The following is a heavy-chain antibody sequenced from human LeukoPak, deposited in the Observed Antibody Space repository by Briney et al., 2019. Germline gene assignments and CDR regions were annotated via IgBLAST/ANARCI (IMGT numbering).Heavy chain of an antibody. CDR3: ARETATDAFDI. V-gene: IGHV1-69*04. CDR1: GGTFSSYA. CDR2: IIPILGIA. J-gene: IGHJ3*02. D-gene: IGHD5-18*01. Sequence: SVKVSCKASGGTFSSYAISWVRQAPGQGLEWMGRIIPILGIANYAQKFQGRVTITADKSTSTAYMEPSSLRSEDTAVYYCARETATDAFDIWGQGTMVTVSS.